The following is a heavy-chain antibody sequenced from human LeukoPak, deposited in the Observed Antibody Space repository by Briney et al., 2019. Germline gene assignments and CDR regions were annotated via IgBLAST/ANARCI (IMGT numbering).Heavy chain of an antibody. Sequence: SETLSLTCTVSGGSISSSSYYWGWIRQPPGKGLEWIAITYYTGSTYYNPSLKSRVTMSVDTSKNQFSLKLTSVTAADTAVYYCARLRPVVVTAGYFDYWGQGTLVTVSS. D-gene: IGHD2-21*02. CDR3: ARLRPVVVTAGYFDY. V-gene: IGHV4-39*01. CDR1: GGSISSSSYY. CDR2: TYYTGST. J-gene: IGHJ4*02.